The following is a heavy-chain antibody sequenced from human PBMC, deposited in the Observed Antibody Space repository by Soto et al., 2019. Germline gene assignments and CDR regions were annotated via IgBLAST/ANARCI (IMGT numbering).Heavy chain of an antibody. Sequence: QVQLQESGPGLVKPSETLSLTCTVSGGSVSSGSYYWSWIRQPPGKGLEWIGYIYYSGSTNYNPSLKSRDPISVDTSKNQFSLKLSSVTAADTAVYYCASYSRGWYDVSYWGQGTLVTVSS. CDR1: GGSVSSGSYY. CDR2: IYYSGST. J-gene: IGHJ4*02. CDR3: ASYSRGWYDVSY. D-gene: IGHD6-19*01. V-gene: IGHV4-61*01.